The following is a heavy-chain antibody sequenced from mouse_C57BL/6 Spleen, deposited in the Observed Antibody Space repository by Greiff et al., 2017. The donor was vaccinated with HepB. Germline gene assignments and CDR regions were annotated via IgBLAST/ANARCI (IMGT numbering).Heavy chain of an antibody. Sequence: VKRQESGAELVKPGASVKISCKASGYAFSSYWMNWVKQRPGKGREGIGQIYPGDGDTNYNGKFKGKATLTADKSSSTAYMQLSSLTSEDSAVYFCARWITTVVATRYFDVWGTGTTVTVSS. CDR2: IYPGDGDT. V-gene: IGHV1-80*01. D-gene: IGHD1-1*01. CDR1: GYAFSSYW. J-gene: IGHJ1*03. CDR3: ARWITTVVATRYFDV.